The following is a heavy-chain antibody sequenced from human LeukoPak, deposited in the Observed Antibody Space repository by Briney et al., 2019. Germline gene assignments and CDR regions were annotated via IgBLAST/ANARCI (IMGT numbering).Heavy chain of an antibody. V-gene: IGHV4-39*01. Sequence: PSETLSLTCSVSGGSISSSGYYWGWIRQPPAKGLEWIGNIYYSGSTYYNPSLKSRVTLSIDSSKNQFSLKLSSVTAADTAVYYCARHVVATIIGGKYYYYYMDVWGKGTTVTVSS. CDR1: GGSISSSGYY. D-gene: IGHD5-12*01. J-gene: IGHJ6*03. CDR3: ARHVVATIIGGKYYYYYMDV. CDR2: IYYSGST.